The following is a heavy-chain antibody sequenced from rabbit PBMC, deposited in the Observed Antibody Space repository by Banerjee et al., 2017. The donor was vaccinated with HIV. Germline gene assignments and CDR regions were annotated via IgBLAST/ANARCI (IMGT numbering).Heavy chain of an antibody. D-gene: IGHD6-1*01. V-gene: IGHV1S45*01. CDR3: ARTAGYAVDGL. Sequence: QEQLVESGGGLVQPEGSLTLTCKASGFSFSSGYDMCWVRQAPGKGLEWIGCIYAGSRRSIFYASWAKGRFTISKTSSTTVTLQMTSLTAADTATYFCARTAGYAVDGLWGPGTLVTVS. CDR1: GFSFSSGYD. J-gene: IGHJ3*01. CDR2: IYAGSRRSI.